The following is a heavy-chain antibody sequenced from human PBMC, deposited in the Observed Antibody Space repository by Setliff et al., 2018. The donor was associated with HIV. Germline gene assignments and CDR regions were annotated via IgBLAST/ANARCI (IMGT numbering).Heavy chain of an antibody. V-gene: IGHV1-2*06. J-gene: IGHJ4*02. CDR3: ATSSIVGATTMGY. CDR2: INPDTGDT. Sequence: ASVKVSCKASGYIFTGYYIHWVRQAPGQGLEWMGRINPDTGDTNYAQKFQGRVTLTRDTSISTAHMELSRLRSADTAVYYCATSSIVGATTMGYWGQGTLVTVSS. CDR1: GYIFTGYY. D-gene: IGHD1-26*01.